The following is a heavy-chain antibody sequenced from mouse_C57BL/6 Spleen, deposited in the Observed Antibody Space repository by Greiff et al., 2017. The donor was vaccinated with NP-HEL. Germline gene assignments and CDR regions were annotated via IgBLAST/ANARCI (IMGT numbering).Heavy chain of an antibody. J-gene: IGHJ3*01. Sequence: QVQLQQPGAELVRPGSSVKLSCKASGYTFTSYWMHWVKQRPIQGLEWIGNIDPSDSETHYNQKFKDKATLTVDKSSSTAYMQLSSLTSEDSAVYYCARSLYYGSSPWFAYWGQGTLVTVSA. V-gene: IGHV1-52*01. CDR1: GYTFTSYW. CDR2: IDPSDSET. CDR3: ARSLYYGSSPWFAY. D-gene: IGHD1-1*01.